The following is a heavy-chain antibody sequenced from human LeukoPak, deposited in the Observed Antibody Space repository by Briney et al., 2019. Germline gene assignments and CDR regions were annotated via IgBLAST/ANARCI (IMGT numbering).Heavy chain of an antibody. D-gene: IGHD3-3*01. Sequence: SETLSLTCTVSGGSISSYYWSWIRQPPGEGLEWIGYIYYSGSTNYNPSLKSRVTISVDTSKNQFSLKLSSVTAADTAVYYCARHYYDFWSGYSWPDAFDIWGQGTMVTVSS. V-gene: IGHV4-59*08. CDR3: ARHYYDFWSGYSWPDAFDI. CDR2: IYYSGST. CDR1: GGSISSYY. J-gene: IGHJ3*02.